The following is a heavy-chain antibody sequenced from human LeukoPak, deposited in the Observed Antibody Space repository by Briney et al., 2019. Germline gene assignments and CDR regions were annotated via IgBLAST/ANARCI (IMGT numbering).Heavy chain of an antibody. Sequence: GGSLRLSCAASGFTFSSYSMNWVRQAPGKGLEWVSSISSRSSYIYYADSVKGRFTISRDNAKNSLYLQMNSLRAEDTAVYYCYDSSGYWGQGTLVTVSS. J-gene: IGHJ4*02. CDR1: GFTFSSYS. D-gene: IGHD3-22*01. CDR3: YDSSGY. CDR2: ISSRSSYI. V-gene: IGHV3-21*01.